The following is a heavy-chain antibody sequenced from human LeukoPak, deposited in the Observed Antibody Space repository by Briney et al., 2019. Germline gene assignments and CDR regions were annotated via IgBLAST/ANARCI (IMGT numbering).Heavy chain of an antibody. D-gene: IGHD3-10*01. V-gene: IGHV3-30*18. CDR3: AKGKWGDYYPHDAFDI. CDR1: GFTFSNYG. J-gene: IGHJ3*02. CDR2: ISSDGSNK. Sequence: GRSLRLSCAASGFTFSNYGMYWVRQAPGKGLEWVAVISSDGSNKYYEDSVKGRFTISRDNSKNTLNMQMNSLRVEDTPVYFCAKGKWGDYYPHDAFDIWGQGSMVTVSS.